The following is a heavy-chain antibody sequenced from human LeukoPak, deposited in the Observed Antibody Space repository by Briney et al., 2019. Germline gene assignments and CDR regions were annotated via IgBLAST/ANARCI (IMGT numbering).Heavy chain of an antibody. Sequence: PSETLSLTCTVSGGSISSGGYYWSWIRQHPGKGLEWIGYIYYSGSTYYNPSLKSRVTISVDTSKNQFSLKLSSVTAADTAVYYCARGSLGYSSGRRIDYWGQGTLVTVSS. CDR3: ARGSLGYSSGRRIDY. CDR1: GGSISSGGYY. D-gene: IGHD6-19*01. CDR2: IYYSGST. J-gene: IGHJ4*02. V-gene: IGHV4-31*03.